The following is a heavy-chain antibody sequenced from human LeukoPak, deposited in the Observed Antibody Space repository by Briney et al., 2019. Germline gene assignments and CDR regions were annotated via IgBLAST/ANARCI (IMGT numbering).Heavy chain of an antibody. D-gene: IGHD6-13*01. J-gene: IGHJ4*02. CDR3: ARDPLEVIAAAGHSLFDY. V-gene: IGHV1-2*02. CDR2: INPNSGGT. Sequence: ASVKVSCKASGYTFTGYYMHWVRQAPGQGLEWMGWINPNSGGTNYAQKFQGRVTMTRDPSISTAYMELSRLRSDDTAVYYCARDPLEVIAAAGHSLFDYWGQGTLVTVSS. CDR1: GYTFTGYY.